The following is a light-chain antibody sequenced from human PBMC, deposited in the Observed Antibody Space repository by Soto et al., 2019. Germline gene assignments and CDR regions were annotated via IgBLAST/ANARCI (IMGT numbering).Light chain of an antibody. CDR2: GAS. J-gene: IGKJ4*01. V-gene: IGKV3-20*01. Sequence: EIVLTQSAGTLSLSPGERATLSWRASQSVSNNYLAWYQQKRGQAPRLLIFGASGRATGIPERFSGSGSGTDFTLTISRLETEDSAVYYCQQYGSSLLTFGGGTKVDIK. CDR3: QQYGSSLLT. CDR1: QSVSNNY.